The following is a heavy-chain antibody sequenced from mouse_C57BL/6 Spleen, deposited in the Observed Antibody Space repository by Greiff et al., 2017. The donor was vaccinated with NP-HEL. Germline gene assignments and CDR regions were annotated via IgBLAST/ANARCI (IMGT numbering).Heavy chain of an antibody. CDR1: GFTFSDYG. CDR2: ISSGSSTI. CDR3: AKPYYGSSYWYFDV. V-gene: IGHV5-17*01. J-gene: IGHJ1*03. Sequence: EVQLQESGGGLVKPGGSLKLSCAASGFTFSDYGMHWVRQAPEKGLEWVAYISSGSSTIYYADTGKGRFTISRDNDKNTLFLQMTSLRSDDTAMYYCAKPYYGSSYWYFDVWGTGTTVTVSS. D-gene: IGHD1-1*01.